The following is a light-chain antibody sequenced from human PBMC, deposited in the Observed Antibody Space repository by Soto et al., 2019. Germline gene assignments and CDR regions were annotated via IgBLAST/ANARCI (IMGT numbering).Light chain of an antibody. CDR1: SGHSSYA. J-gene: IGLJ1*01. CDR3: QTWGTGIRV. V-gene: IGLV4-69*01. CDR2: INSDGSH. Sequence: QYVLTQSPSASASLGASVKFICTLSSGHSSYAIAWHQQQPEKGPRYLMKINSDGSHSKGDGIPDRFSGSSSGAERYLTISSLQSEDEADYYCQTWGTGIRVFGTGTKVTVL.